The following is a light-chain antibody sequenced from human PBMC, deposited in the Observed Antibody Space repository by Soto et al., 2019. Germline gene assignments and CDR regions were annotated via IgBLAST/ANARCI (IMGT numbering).Light chain of an antibody. Sequence: EIVLTQSPGTLSLSPGERATLSCRASQSVSSSYLAWYQQKPGQAPRLLIYGASSRATGIPDRFSGSGSGTDFTLTISRLEREDFAVYYCQQYGSSPPVTFGQGTKLAIK. CDR1: QSVSSSY. V-gene: IGKV3-20*01. CDR3: QQYGSSPPVT. CDR2: GAS. J-gene: IGKJ2*01.